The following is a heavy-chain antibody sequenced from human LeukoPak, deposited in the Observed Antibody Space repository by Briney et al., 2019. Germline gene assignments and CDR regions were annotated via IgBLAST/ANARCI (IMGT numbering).Heavy chain of an antibody. D-gene: IGHD4-17*01. CDR2: ISGSSSYI. CDR1: GFTFSNYN. CDR3: ARQVYGDYVYYFEY. Sequence: PGGSLRPSCAASGFTFSNYNMNWVRQAPGKGLEWVSSISGSSSYIYYADSVKGRFTISRDNAKNSLYLQMNNLRAEDTAVYYCARQVYGDYVYYFEYWGQGTLVTVSS. V-gene: IGHV3-21*01. J-gene: IGHJ4*02.